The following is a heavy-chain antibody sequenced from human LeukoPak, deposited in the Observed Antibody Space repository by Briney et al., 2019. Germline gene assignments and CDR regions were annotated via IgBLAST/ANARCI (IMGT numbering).Heavy chain of an antibody. V-gene: IGHV3-23*01. Sequence: GGSLRLSCAASGFTFSSYAMSWVRQAPGKGLEWVSAISGSGGSTYYADSVKGRFTVSRDNSKNTVYLQMNSLRAEDTAVYYCAKGGSIAASNWFDPWGQGTLVIVSS. CDR1: GFTFSSYA. CDR3: AKGGSIAASNWFDP. J-gene: IGHJ5*02. CDR2: ISGSGGST. D-gene: IGHD6-6*01.